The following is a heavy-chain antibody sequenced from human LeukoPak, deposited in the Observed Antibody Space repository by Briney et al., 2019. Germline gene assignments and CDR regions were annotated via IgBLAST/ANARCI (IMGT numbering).Heavy chain of an antibody. CDR2: ISGSGGTT. CDR3: AKIPRYDFWSGYYYYYYMDV. D-gene: IGHD3-3*01. V-gene: IGHV3-23*01. Sequence: GGSLRLSCAASGFSFSSYAITWVRQAPGKGLEWVLGISGSGGTTSYADSAKRRFTISRDNSKSTLFLQMNSLRAEDTAVYYCAKIPRYDFWSGYYYYYYMDVWGKGTTVTVSS. CDR1: GFSFSSYA. J-gene: IGHJ6*03.